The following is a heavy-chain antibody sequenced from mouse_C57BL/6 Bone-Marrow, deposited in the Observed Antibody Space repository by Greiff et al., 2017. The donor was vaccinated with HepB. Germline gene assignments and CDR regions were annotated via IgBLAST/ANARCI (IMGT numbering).Heavy chain of an antibody. Sequence: VQLQQSGTVLARPGASVKMSCKTSGYTFTSYCMHWVKQRPGQGLEWIGAINPGNSDTSYNQKFKGKAKLTAVTSASTAYMELSSLTNEDSAVYYCTRCNGYLYDYAMDYWGQGASVTVAS. D-gene: IGHD2-2*01. J-gene: IGHJ4*01. V-gene: IGHV1-5*01. CDR1: GYTFTSYC. CDR3: TRCNGYLYDYAMDY. CDR2: INPGNSDT.